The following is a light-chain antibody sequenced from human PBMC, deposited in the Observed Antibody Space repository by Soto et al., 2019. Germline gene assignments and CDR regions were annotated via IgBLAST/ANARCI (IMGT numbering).Light chain of an antibody. Sequence: EIVLTQSPATLASSPGETATLSCRASQYVGTRLAWYQHKPGQAPRLLIYYTSNRATGIPARFSGSGSGTDFSLTINSLAPEDFAIYYCHQRQSWWRTFGLGTKVDI. J-gene: IGKJ1*01. V-gene: IGKV3-11*01. CDR3: HQRQSWWRT. CDR2: YTS. CDR1: QYVGTR.